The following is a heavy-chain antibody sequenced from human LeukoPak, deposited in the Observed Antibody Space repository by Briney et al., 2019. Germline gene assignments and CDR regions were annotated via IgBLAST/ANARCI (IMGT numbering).Heavy chain of an antibody. Sequence: GGPLRLSCAASGFTVSSNYMSWVRQAPGKGLEWVSVIYSGGSTYYADSVKGRLTISRDNSKNTLYLQMNSLRAEDTAVYYCASVVPSDYWGQGTLVTVSS. CDR3: ASVVPSDY. D-gene: IGHD2-2*01. J-gene: IGHJ4*02. CDR2: IYSGGST. V-gene: IGHV3-66*02. CDR1: GFTVSSNY.